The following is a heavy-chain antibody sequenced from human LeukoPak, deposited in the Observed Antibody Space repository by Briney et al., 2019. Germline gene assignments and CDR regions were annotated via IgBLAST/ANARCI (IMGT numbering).Heavy chain of an antibody. CDR3: ARGGSSWLDY. CDR2: IHSDGSST. D-gene: IGHD6-13*01. CDR1: GFTFSSYW. Sequence: GGSLRLSCAGSGFTFSSYWMHWVRQAPGKGLVWVSRIHSDGSSTNYADSVKGRFTISRDNAKNTLYLQMNSVRAEDTAVYYCARGGSSWLDYWGQGTLVTVSS. V-gene: IGHV3-74*01. J-gene: IGHJ4*02.